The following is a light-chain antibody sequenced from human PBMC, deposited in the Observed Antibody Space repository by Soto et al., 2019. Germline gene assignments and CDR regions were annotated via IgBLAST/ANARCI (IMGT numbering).Light chain of an antibody. CDR1: QSVSSN. CDR2: DAS. J-gene: IGKJ4*01. Sequence: EIVMTQSPATLSVSPGERATLSCRASQSVSSNLAWYQQKPGQTPRLLIYDASKRATGIPGRFSGSGSGTDFTLTISSLDPEDFAVYYCHQRSKWPLTFGGGTKVDIK. V-gene: IGKV3-11*01. CDR3: HQRSKWPLT.